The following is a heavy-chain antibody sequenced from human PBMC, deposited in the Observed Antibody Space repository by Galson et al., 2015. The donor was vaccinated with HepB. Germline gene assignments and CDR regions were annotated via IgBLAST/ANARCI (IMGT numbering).Heavy chain of an antibody. CDR3: AYGSDV. CDR1: GFSVSTHA. Sequence: SLRLSCAASGFSVSTHAMHWVRQSPGKGLEWVAVISYDGTIQWYADSVKGRFIISRDTSKNTLYLQMNSLRLEDTAVYYCAYGSDVWGQGTTVTVSS. J-gene: IGHJ6*02. V-gene: IGHV3-30*04. CDR2: ISYDGTIQ.